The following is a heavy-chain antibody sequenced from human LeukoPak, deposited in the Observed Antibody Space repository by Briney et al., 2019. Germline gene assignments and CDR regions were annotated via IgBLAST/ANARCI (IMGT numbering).Heavy chain of an antibody. CDR1: GGSISSGSYY. J-gene: IGHJ4*02. CDR3: ASTMVRGTDLDY. D-gene: IGHD3-10*01. CDR2: IYTSGST. Sequence: SGTLSLTCTVSGGSISSGSYYWRWIRQPAGTGLEWIGRIYTSGSTNYNPSLKSRVTISVDTSKNQFSLKLSSVTAADTAVYYCASTMVRGTDLDYWGQGTLVTVSS. V-gene: IGHV4-61*02.